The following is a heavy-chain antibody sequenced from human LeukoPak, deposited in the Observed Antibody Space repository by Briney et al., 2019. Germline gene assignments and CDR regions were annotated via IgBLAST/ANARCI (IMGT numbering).Heavy chain of an antibody. D-gene: IGHD2/OR15-2a*01. CDR1: GGSISSSNW. Sequence: SGTLSLTCAVSGGSISSSNWWSWVRQPPGKGLEWIGEIYHSGSTNYNPSLKSRVTISVDKSKNQFSLKLSSVTAADTAVYYCARGSLERITRYYYYGMDVWGQGTTVTVSS. J-gene: IGHJ6*02. CDR3: ARGSLERITRYYYYGMDV. CDR2: IYHSGST. V-gene: IGHV4-4*02.